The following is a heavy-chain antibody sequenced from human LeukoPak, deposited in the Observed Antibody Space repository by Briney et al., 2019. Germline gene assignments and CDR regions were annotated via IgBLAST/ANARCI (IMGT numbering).Heavy chain of an antibody. D-gene: IGHD3-22*01. J-gene: IGHJ3*02. V-gene: IGHV3-30*18. CDR3: AKTVHDRMIVVVIDLDI. CDR2: ISYDGSNK. CDR1: GFTFSSYG. Sequence: GGSLRLSCAASGFTFSSYGMHWVRQAPGKGLEWVAVISYDGSNKYYADSVKGRFTISRDNSKNTLYLQMNSLRAEDTAVYYCAKTVHDRMIVVVIDLDIWGQGTMVTVSS.